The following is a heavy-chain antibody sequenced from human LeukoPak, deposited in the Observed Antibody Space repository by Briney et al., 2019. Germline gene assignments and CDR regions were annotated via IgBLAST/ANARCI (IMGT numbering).Heavy chain of an antibody. Sequence: PSETLSLTCTVSGGSISSGDYYWSWIRQPPGKGLEWIGYIYYSGSTYYNPSLKSRVTISVDTSKNQFSLKLSSVTAADTAVYYCARSQYSYGYLGYWGQGTLVTVSS. V-gene: IGHV4-61*08. D-gene: IGHD5-18*01. CDR1: GGSISSGDYY. CDR3: ARSQYSYGYLGY. J-gene: IGHJ4*02. CDR2: IYYSGST.